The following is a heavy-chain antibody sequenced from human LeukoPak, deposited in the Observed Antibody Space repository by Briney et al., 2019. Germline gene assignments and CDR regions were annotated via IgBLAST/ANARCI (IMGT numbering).Heavy chain of an antibody. CDR3: AKGPMGRGFDY. D-gene: IGHD3-10*01. J-gene: IGHJ4*02. V-gene: IGHV3-23*01. CDR2: ISGSGGST. CDR1: GFTFSSYD. Sequence: GGSLRLSCAASGFTFSSYDMSWVRQAPGKGLDWVSDISGSGGSTYYADSVKGRFSISRDNSKNTLHLQMNSLRAEDTAVYYCAKGPMGRGFDYWGQGTLVTVSS.